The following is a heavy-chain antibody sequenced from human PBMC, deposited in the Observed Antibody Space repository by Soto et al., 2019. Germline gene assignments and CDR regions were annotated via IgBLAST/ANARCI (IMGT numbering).Heavy chain of an antibody. CDR3: AHRRGSSSWSS. V-gene: IGHV2-5*02. CDR2: IYWDDDK. CDR1: AFSLSTSVVG. Sequence: SVPTPVNPTQTLELTCTFSAFSLSTSVVGVGWIRQPPGKALEWLAIIYWDDDKRYSPSLKSRLTITKDPAQNQLVLKMTNRDPVDTAKYYGAHRRGSSSWSSCVQGSLVTVS. D-gene: IGHD6-13*01. J-gene: IGHJ5*02.